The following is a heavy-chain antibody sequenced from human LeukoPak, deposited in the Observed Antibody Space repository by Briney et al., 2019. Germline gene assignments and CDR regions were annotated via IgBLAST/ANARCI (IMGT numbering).Heavy chain of an antibody. CDR3: AKDVGWWLPDY. Sequence: PGRSLRLSCAASGFTFSSYWMSWVRQAPGKGLEWVANIKQDGSEKYYVDSVKGRFTISRDNAKNSLYLQMNSLRAEDTAVYYCAKDVGWWLPDYWGQGTLVTVSS. CDR1: GFTFSSYW. V-gene: IGHV3-7*01. CDR2: IKQDGSEK. J-gene: IGHJ4*02. D-gene: IGHD5-12*01.